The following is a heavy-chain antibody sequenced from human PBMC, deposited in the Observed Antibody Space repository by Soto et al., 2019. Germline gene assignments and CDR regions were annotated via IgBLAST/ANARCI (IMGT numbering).Heavy chain of an antibody. CDR1: GFTFSSYA. J-gene: IGHJ4*02. V-gene: IGHV3-23*01. CDR2: ISGSGGST. D-gene: IGHD2-15*01. Sequence: EVQLLESGGGLVQPGGSLRLSCAASGFTFSSYAMSWVRQAPGKGLEWVSAISGSGGSTYYADSVKGRFTISRDNSKNTLYLQMNSLRAEDTAVYSCEGERSASKEFDYWGQGTLVTVSS. CDR3: EGERSASKEFDY.